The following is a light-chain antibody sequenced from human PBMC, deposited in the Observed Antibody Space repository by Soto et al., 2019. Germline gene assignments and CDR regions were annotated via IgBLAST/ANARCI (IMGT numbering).Light chain of an antibody. CDR1: SSDVGGYNY. V-gene: IGLV2-14*01. CDR2: EVS. J-gene: IGLJ1*01. CDR3: SSYTSSSTPYV. Sequence: QSVLTQPASVSGSPGQSITIPCTGTSSDVGGYNYVSWYQQHPGKAPKLMIYEVSNRPSGVSNRFSGSKSGNTASLTISGLQAEDEADHYCSSYTSSSTPYVFGTGTKVTVL.